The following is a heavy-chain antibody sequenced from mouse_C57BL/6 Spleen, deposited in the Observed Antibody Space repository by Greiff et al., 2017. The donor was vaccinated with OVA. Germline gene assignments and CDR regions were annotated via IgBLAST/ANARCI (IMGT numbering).Heavy chain of an antibody. V-gene: IGHV6-3*01. CDR2: IRLKSDNYAT. Sequence: EVKLMESGGGLVQPGGSMKLSCVASGFTFSNYWMNWVRQSPEKGLEWVAQIRLKSDNYATHYAESVKGRFTISRDDSKSSVYLQMSNLRAEDTGIYYCATIPYAMDYWGQGTSVTVSS. CDR1: GFTFSNYW. J-gene: IGHJ4*01. CDR3: ATIPYAMDY. D-gene: IGHD1-1*02.